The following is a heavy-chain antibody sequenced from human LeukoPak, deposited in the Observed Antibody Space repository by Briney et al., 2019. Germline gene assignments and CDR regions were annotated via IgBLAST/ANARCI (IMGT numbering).Heavy chain of an antibody. CDR3: ARDGSSNGWDFDY. CDR1: GFTFSNYN. D-gene: IGHD6-19*01. CDR2: FGTSSSYI. Sequence: GGSLRLSCAASGFTFSNYNMNWVRQAPGKGLEWVSCFGTSSSYIYYADSVKGRFTITRDNAKNSLYLQMNSLRAEDTAVYHCARDGSSNGWDFDYWGQGTLVTVSS. V-gene: IGHV3-21*01. J-gene: IGHJ4*02.